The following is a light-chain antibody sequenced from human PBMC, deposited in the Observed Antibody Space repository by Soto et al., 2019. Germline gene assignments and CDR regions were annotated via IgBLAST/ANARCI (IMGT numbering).Light chain of an antibody. J-gene: IGKJ1*01. CDR3: HQRQRWPRT. Sequence: EIVLTQSPATLSLSPGERATLSCRASQSVSSYVAWYQQKPGQAPRLLIYEASNRAAGIPARFSGSGSGTDFTLTITSLEPEDFAFYYCHQRQRWPRTFGQGTKVDIK. V-gene: IGKV3-11*01. CDR1: QSVSSY. CDR2: EAS.